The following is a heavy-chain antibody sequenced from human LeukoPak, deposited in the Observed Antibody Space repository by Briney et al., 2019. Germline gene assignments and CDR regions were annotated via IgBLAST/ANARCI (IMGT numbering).Heavy chain of an antibody. Sequence: SETLSLTCAVYGGSFSGYYWSWIRQPPGKGLEWIGEINHSGSTNYNPSLKSRVTISVDTSKNQFSLKLSSVTAAGTAVYYCASLGRIAVAGTAATSWGRGTLVTVSS. J-gene: IGHJ4*02. CDR2: INHSGST. V-gene: IGHV4-34*01. CDR1: GGSFSGYY. D-gene: IGHD6-19*01. CDR3: ASLGRIAVAGTAATS.